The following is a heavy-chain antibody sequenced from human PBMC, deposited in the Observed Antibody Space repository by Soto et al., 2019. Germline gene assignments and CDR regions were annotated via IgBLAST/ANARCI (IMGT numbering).Heavy chain of an antibody. Sequence: PGESLKISCKGPGYSFTSYWISWVRQMPGKGLEWMGRIDPSDSYTNYSPSFQGHVTISADKSISTAYLQWSSLKASDTAMYYCASRRRSSTNSIDAYYGMDVWGQGTKVTVSS. CDR1: GYSFTSYW. V-gene: IGHV5-10-1*01. D-gene: IGHD2-2*01. CDR3: ASRRRSSTNSIDAYYGMDV. J-gene: IGHJ6*02. CDR2: IDPSDSYT.